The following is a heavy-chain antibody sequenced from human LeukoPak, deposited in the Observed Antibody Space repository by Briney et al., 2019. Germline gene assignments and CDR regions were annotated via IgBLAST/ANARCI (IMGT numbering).Heavy chain of an antibody. D-gene: IGHD4-17*01. CDR2: ISSSSSTI. Sequence: GGSLRFSCAASGFTFSTYSMNWVRQAPGKGLEWVSYISSSSSTIYYADSVKGRFTISRDNAKNSLYLQMNSLRAEDTAVYYCARDRLYGERGHFDLWGRGTLVSVSS. CDR1: GFTFSTYS. J-gene: IGHJ2*01. V-gene: IGHV3-48*04. CDR3: ARDRLYGERGHFDL.